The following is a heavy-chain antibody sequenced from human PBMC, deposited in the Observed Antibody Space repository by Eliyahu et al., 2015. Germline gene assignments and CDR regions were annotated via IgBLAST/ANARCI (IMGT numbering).Heavy chain of an antibody. CDR1: GFTFSTYA. V-gene: IGHV3-23*01. Sequence: EVQLLESGGGLVEPGGSLRLSCXASGFTFSTYAMTWVRQAPGKGLKWVSALLASGGEYYADSVKGRFTISRDNSKNTLYLQMNSLRAEDTAVYYCGGNSHSATAPDYWGQGTLVTVSS. CDR3: GGNSHSATAPDY. D-gene: IGHD3-10*01. J-gene: IGHJ4*02. CDR2: LLASGGE.